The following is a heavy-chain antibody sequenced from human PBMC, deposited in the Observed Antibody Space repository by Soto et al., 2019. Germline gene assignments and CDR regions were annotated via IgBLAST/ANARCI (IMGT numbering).Heavy chain of an antibody. CDR1: GGSISSYY. J-gene: IGHJ5*02. CDR2: IYYSGST. Sequence: QVQLQESGPGLVKPSETLSLTCTVSGGSISSYYWSWIRQPPGKGLEWIGYIYYSGSTNYNPSLKSRVTIAVDTSKNQFSLKQSSVTAADTAVYYCARDVAYCISTSCYSWFDPWGQGTLVTVSS. V-gene: IGHV4-59*01. D-gene: IGHD2-2*02. CDR3: ARDVAYCISTSCYSWFDP.